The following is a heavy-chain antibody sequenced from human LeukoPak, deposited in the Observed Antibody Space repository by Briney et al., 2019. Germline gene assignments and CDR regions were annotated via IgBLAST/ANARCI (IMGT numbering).Heavy chain of an antibody. Sequence: PSETLSLTCTVSGGSINTSSYYWGWIRQPPGKGLEWIGSIYYSGSTNYNPSLKSRVTISVDTSKNQFSLKLSSVTAADTAVYYCASGTKYFQHWGQGTLVTVSS. J-gene: IGHJ1*01. CDR3: ASGTKYFQH. CDR1: GGSINTSSYY. V-gene: IGHV4-39*07. CDR2: IYYSGST. D-gene: IGHD1/OR15-1a*01.